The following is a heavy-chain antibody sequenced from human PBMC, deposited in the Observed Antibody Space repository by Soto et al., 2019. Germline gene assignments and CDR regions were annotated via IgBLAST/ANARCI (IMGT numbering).Heavy chain of an antibody. V-gene: IGHV3-23*01. J-gene: IGHJ3*02. D-gene: IGHD6-19*01. CDR1: GFTFSSYA. CDR2: ISGSGGNT. CDR3: AKSSSGWFWGAFDI. Sequence: EGQLLESGGGLVQPGGSLSLSCAASGFTFSSYAMSWVRQAPGKGLEWVSAISGSGGNTYYADSVKGRFTISRDNSRNTLFLQMNSLRAEATAIYSCAKSSSGWFWGAFDIWGQGTMVTVSS.